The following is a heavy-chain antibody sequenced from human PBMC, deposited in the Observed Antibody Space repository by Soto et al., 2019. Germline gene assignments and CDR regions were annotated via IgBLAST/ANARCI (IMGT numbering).Heavy chain of an antibody. Sequence: QLQLQESGSGLVKPSQTLSLTCAVSGGSISSGGYSWSWIRQPPGKGLEWIGYIYHSGSTYYNPSLKSRVTISVDRAKNQFSLKLSSVTAADTAVYYCARGIGYSYGLLWFDPWGQGSLVTVSS. D-gene: IGHD5-18*01. J-gene: IGHJ5*02. CDR1: GGSISSGGYS. V-gene: IGHV4-30-2*01. CDR2: IYHSGST. CDR3: ARGIGYSYGLLWFDP.